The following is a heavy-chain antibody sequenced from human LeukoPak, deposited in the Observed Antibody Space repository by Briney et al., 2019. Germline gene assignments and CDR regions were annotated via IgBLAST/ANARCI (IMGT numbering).Heavy chain of an antibody. CDR2: INHSGST. CDR3: ARDSLSGYVDY. D-gene: IGHD2-15*01. Sequence: SETLSLTCAVYGGSFSGYYWSWIRQPPGKGLEWIGEINHSGSTNYNPSLKSRVTISVDTSKNQFSLKLSSVTAADTAVYYCARDSLSGYVDYWGQGTLVTVSS. CDR1: GGSFSGYY. J-gene: IGHJ4*02. V-gene: IGHV4-34*01.